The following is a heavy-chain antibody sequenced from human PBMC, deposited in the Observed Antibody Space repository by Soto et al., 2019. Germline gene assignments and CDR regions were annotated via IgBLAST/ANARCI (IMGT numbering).Heavy chain of an antibody. CDR1: GDSISAYS. V-gene: IGHV4-59*01. J-gene: IGHJ4*02. CDR3: AREGNLGRWLQPLDF. CDR2: IHYIGNT. Sequence: QVQLQVSAPGLVKPSETLSLTCTVSGDSISAYSWSWVRQPPGKGLEWIGNIHYIGNTKYNPSLKSRVTMSVDTSKNQFSLKLISVTAADTAKYFCAREGNLGRWLQPLDFWGQGTLVTVSS. D-gene: IGHD5-12*01.